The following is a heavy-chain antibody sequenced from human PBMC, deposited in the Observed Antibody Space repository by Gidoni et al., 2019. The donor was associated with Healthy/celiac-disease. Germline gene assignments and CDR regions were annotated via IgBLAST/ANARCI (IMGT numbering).Heavy chain of an antibody. CDR3: TTRRRNWWFDP. Sequence: QVQLQQWGAGLLKPSETLSLTCAVYGGSFSGYYWSWIRQPPGKGLEWIGEINHSGSTNYNPSLKSRVTISVDTSKNQVSLKLSSVTAADTAVYYCTTRRRNWWFDPWGQGTLVTVSS. D-gene: IGHD1-1*01. CDR2: INHSGST. V-gene: IGHV4-34*01. J-gene: IGHJ5*02. CDR1: GGSFSGYY.